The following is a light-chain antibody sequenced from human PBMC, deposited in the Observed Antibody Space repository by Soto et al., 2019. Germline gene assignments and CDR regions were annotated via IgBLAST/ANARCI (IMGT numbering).Light chain of an antibody. CDR3: QQSYSTLTWT. CDR1: QDIRNY. Sequence: IQLTQSPSSLSASVGDRVTVTCRASQDIRNYLAWYQQKPGKAPKLLICDASTLQSGVPSRFSGSGSGTDFTLTISSLQPEDFATYYCQQSYSTLTWTFGQGTKVDIK. V-gene: IGKV1-39*01. CDR2: DAS. J-gene: IGKJ1*01.